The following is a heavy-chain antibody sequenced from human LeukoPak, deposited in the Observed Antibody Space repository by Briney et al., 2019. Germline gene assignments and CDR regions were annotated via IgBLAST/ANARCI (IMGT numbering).Heavy chain of an antibody. J-gene: IGHJ4*02. CDR1: GGSISSGGYY. Sequence: SETLSLTCTVSGGSISSGGYYWSWIRQPPGKGLEWIGTIYYSGSTYYNPSLKSRVTISVDTSKNQFSLKLTSVTAADTAVYYCARHDSSYYYRPFDYWGQGTLVTVSS. V-gene: IGHV4-39*01. D-gene: IGHD3-22*01. CDR3: ARHDSSYYYRPFDY. CDR2: IYYSGST.